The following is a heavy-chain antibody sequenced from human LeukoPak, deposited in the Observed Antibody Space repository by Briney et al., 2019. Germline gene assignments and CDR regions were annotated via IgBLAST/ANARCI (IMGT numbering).Heavy chain of an antibody. D-gene: IGHD3-22*01. CDR2: IYYSGST. V-gene: IGHV4-59*05. J-gene: IGHJ4*02. CDR3: ARHDSYYDSSGYYFDRDYFDY. CDR1: GGSISSYY. Sequence: SETLSLTCTVSGGSISSYYWSWIRQPPGKGLEWIGSIYYSGSTYYNPSLKSRVTISVDTSKNQFSLKLSSVTAADTAVYYCARHDSYYDSSGYYFDRDYFDYWGQGTLVTVSS.